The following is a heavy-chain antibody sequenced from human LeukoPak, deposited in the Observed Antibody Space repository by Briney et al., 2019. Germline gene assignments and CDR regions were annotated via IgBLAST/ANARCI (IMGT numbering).Heavy chain of an antibody. V-gene: IGHV3-23*01. CDR2: ISGSGSAT. D-gene: IGHD4-17*01. Sequence: GGSLRLSCAASGFTFGSYAMTWVRQAPGKGLEWVSAISGSGSATYYADSVKGRFTISRDNAKNTVYLQMNSPRAEDTAVYYCARGATYAYYFDYWGQGILVTVSS. CDR3: ARGATYAYYFDY. CDR1: GFTFGSYA. J-gene: IGHJ4*02.